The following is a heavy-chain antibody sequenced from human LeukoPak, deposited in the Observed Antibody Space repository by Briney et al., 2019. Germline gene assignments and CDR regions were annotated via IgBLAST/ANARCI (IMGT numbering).Heavy chain of an antibody. CDR2: IYYSGST. J-gene: IGHJ4*02. Sequence: NPSETLSLTCTVSGGSISSSSYYWGWIRQPPGKGLEWIGSIYYSGSTYYNPSLKSRVTISVDTSKNQFSLKLSSVTAADTAVYYCARVHCTNGVCYADYWGQGTLVTVSS. V-gene: IGHV4-39*07. D-gene: IGHD2-8*01. CDR1: GGSISSSSYY. CDR3: ARVHCTNGVCYADY.